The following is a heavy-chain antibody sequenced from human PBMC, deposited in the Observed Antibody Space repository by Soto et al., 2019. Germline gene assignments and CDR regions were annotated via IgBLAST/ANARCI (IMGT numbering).Heavy chain of an antibody. CDR1: GFIFSTYA. D-gene: IGHD4-17*01. J-gene: IGHJ3*02. CDR3: AHPRGYGVFDAVDI. V-gene: IGHV3-23*01. Sequence: EVQLLQTGGGLVQPGGSLSLSCAASGFIFSTYAMNWVRQAPGKGLEWVSAISNSGDSAYYGESVRGRFTISRDNSINTLYLQMRSLRPEDTAVYYCAHPRGYGVFDAVDIWGQGTMVTVSS. CDR2: ISNSGDSA.